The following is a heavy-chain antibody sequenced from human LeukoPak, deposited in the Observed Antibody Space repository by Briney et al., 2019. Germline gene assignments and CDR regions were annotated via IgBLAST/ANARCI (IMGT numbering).Heavy chain of an antibody. CDR1: GYTFTSYG. CDR3: ARRRGGSYPLFDY. D-gene: IGHD2-15*01. CDR2: MNPNSGNT. J-gene: IGHJ4*02. Sequence: ASVKVSCKASGYTFTSYGITWVRQAPGQGLEWMGWMNPNSGNTGYAQKFQGRVTMTRNTSISTAYMELSSLRSEDTAVYYCARRRGGSYPLFDYWGQGTLVTVSS. V-gene: IGHV1-8*01.